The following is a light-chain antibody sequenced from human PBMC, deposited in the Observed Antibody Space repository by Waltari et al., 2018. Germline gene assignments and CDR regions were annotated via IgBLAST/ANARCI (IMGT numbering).Light chain of an antibody. CDR1: SPNIGAGYA. CDR2: GNS. V-gene: IGLV1-40*01. Sequence: QSVLTQPPSVSGAPGQRVTIPRTGSSPNIGAGYAVHWYQQLPGTAPKLLIYGNSNRPSGVPDRFSGSKSGTSASLAITGLQAEDEADYYCQSYDSSLSGSVFGGGTKLTVL. CDR3: QSYDSSLSGSV. J-gene: IGLJ2*01.